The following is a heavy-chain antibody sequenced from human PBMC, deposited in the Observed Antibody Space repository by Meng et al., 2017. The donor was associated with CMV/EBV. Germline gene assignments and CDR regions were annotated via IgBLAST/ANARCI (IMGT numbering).Heavy chain of an antibody. V-gene: IGHV4-59*12. D-gene: IGHD2-8*01. Sequence: GSLRLSCTVSGGSISSYYWSWIRQPPGKGLEWIGYIYYSGSTNYNPSLKSRVTISVDTSKNQFSLKLSSVTAADTAVYYCAREDCTNGVCYTGLDYWGQGTLVTVSS. CDR2: IYYSGST. CDR1: GGSISSYY. J-gene: IGHJ4*01. CDR3: AREDCTNGVCYTGLDY.